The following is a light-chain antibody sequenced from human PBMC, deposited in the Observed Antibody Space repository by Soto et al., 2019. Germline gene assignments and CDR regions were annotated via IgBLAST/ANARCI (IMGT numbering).Light chain of an antibody. Sequence: AIRMTQSPSSFSASAGDRVTIXXRASQGISSYLAWYQQKPGKATKLXXYAASTLQSGVPSRFSGSGSGTDFTLTISCLQSEDFATYYCQQYYSYPPITFGQGTRLEIK. J-gene: IGKJ5*01. CDR3: QQYYSYPPIT. V-gene: IGKV1-8*01. CDR2: AAS. CDR1: QGISSY.